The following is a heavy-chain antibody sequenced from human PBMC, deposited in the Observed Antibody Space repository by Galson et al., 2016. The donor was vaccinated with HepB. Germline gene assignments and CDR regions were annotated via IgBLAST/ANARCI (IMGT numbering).Heavy chain of an antibody. Sequence: SLRLSCAASGFTLRNYPMSWVRQAPGKGLEWVSALHGVGGDTYYADSVKGRFTVSRDDSKNTMYLQMSSLRAEDAAVYYCANVDWGTNWGGWGQGTLVTVSS. D-gene: IGHD7-27*01. J-gene: IGHJ4*02. V-gene: IGHV3-23*01. CDR3: ANVDWGTNWGG. CDR1: GFTLRNYP. CDR2: LHGVGGDT.